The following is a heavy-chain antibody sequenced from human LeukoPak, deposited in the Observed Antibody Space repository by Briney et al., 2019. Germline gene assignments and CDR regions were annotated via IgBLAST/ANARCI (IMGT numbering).Heavy chain of an antibody. D-gene: IGHD2/OR15-2a*01. CDR3: ATVFALKGGTTPGGCFDP. V-gene: IGHV4-39*07. CDR2: IYYSGST. Sequence: SETLSLTCTVSGGSISSSSYYWGWIRQPPGKGLEWIGSIYYSGSTYYNSSLKSRVAISVDTSKNHFSLKLSSVTAADTAVYYCATVFALKGGTTPGGCFDPWGQGTLVTVSS. J-gene: IGHJ5*02. CDR1: GGSISSSSYY.